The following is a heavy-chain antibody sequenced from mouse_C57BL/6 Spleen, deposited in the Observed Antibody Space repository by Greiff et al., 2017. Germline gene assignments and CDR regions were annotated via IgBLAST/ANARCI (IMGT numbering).Heavy chain of an antibody. J-gene: IGHJ4*01. Sequence: QVQLQQSGAELARPGASVKLSCKASGYTFTSYGISWVKQRTGQGLEWIGEIYPRSGNTYYNEKFKGKATLTADKSSSTAYMELRSLTSEDSAVYFCAREAPYDGYYDDYAMDYWGQGTSVTVSS. D-gene: IGHD2-3*01. V-gene: IGHV1-81*01. CDR3: AREAPYDGYYDDYAMDY. CDR1: GYTFTSYG. CDR2: IYPRSGNT.